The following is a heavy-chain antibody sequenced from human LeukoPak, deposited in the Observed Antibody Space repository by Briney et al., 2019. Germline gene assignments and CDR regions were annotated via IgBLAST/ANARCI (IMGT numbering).Heavy chain of an antibody. Sequence: SETLSLTCSVSGGSVSSGSYYWSWIRQPPGMGLEWIGYIYFSGSTTYNPSLKSRVTISVDSSQNQFSLKLYSVTPADTAVYYCARNIAEPGSPAEYFRHWGQGTLVTVSS. CDR3: ARNIAEPGSPAEYFRH. CDR1: GGSVSSGSYY. V-gene: IGHV4-61*01. CDR2: IYFSGST. J-gene: IGHJ1*01. D-gene: IGHD6-13*01.